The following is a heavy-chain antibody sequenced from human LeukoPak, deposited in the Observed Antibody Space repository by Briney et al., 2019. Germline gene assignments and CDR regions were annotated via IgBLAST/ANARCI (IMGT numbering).Heavy chain of an antibody. Sequence: GGSLRLSCAASGFTFSSYSMNWVRQAPGKGLEWVSYISSSSSTIYYADSVKGRFTISRDNAKNSLYLQMNSLRAEDTAVYHCARDIVTAARPRLDYWGQGTLVTVSS. V-gene: IGHV3-48*01. CDR3: ARDIVTAARPRLDY. CDR2: ISSSSSTI. CDR1: GFTFSSYS. J-gene: IGHJ4*02. D-gene: IGHD6-6*01.